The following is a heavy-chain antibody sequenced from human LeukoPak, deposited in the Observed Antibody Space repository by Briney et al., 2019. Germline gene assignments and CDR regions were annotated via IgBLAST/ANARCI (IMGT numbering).Heavy chain of an antibody. J-gene: IGHJ4*02. D-gene: IGHD4-11*01. V-gene: IGHV1-69*11. CDR1: GGTFSSYA. CDR3: ARGRLKQYYFDY. Sequence: SVKVSCKASGGTFSSYAISWVRQAPGQGLEWMGRIIPILGTANYAQKFQGRVTITTDESTSTAYMELSSLRSEDTAVYYCARGRLKQYYFDYWGQGTLVTVSS. CDR2: IIPILGTA.